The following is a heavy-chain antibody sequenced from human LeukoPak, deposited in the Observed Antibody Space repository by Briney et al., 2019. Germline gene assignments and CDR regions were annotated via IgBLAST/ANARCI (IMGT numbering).Heavy chain of an antibody. CDR3: TRLKDDVTKLDY. CDR1: GFTSSAFW. D-gene: IGHD2-8*01. J-gene: IGHJ4*02. V-gene: IGHV3-7*01. Sequence: GGSLRLSCVASGFTSSAFWMRWVRRPPGKGLEWVANIKKDGSEKEYVDSVKGRFSIFRDNAKNSVYLQMNSLRAEDTAVYYCTRLKDDVTKLDYWGQGTLVTASS. CDR2: IKKDGSEK.